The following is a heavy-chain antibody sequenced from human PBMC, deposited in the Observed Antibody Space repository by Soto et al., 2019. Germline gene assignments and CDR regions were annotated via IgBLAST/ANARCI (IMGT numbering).Heavy chain of an antibody. J-gene: IGHJ4*02. CDR1: GYDFTSDS. CDR2: ISAHNGNT. V-gene: IGHV1-18*01. D-gene: IGHD1-1*01. CDR3: ARGRYGDY. Sequence: QVHLVQSGAEVKKPGASVKVSWRGSGYDFTSDSITWVRQAPGQGLEWMAWISAHNGNTDYAQKLQGRVTVTRDTSTSTAYMELRCLRSDDTAVYYCARGRYGDYWGQGALVTVSS.